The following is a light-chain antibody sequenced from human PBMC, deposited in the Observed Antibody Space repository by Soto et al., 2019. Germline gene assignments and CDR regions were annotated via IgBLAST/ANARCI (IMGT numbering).Light chain of an antibody. V-gene: IGLV2-23*01. Sequence: QSALTQPASVSGSPGQSITISCTGTSSDVGSYNLVSWYQQHPGKAPKLMIYEGSKRPSGVSNRFSGSKSGNTASLTISGLQADDEGDYYGGSYAGSLVFGGGTKVTVL. CDR1: SSDVGSYNL. CDR3: GSYAGSLV. J-gene: IGLJ2*01. CDR2: EGS.